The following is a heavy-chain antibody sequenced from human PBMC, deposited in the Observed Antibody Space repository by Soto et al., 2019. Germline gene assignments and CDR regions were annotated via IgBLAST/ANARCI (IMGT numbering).Heavy chain of an antibody. Sequence: SETLSLTCAVYGGSSSGYYWTWIRQPPGTGLEWIGEINHSGSTNYNPSLKSRVTISVDTSKNQFSLKLTSVTAADTAVYYCARDKITGLFDYWGQGTPVTVSS. D-gene: IGHD2-8*02. J-gene: IGHJ4*02. V-gene: IGHV4-34*01. CDR3: ARDKITGLFDY. CDR2: INHSGST. CDR1: GGSSSGYY.